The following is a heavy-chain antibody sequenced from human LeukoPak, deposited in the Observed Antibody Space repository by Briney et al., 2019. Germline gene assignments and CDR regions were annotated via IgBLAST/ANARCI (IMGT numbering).Heavy chain of an antibody. V-gene: IGHV1-46*01. CDR3: ARDGHRRYYYDSSGREHAFDI. Sequence: GASVKVSCKASGYTFTSYYMHWVRQAPGQGLEWMGIINPSGGSTSYAQKFQGRVTMTRDMSTSTAYMELRSLRSDDTAVYYCARDGHRRYYYDSSGREHAFDIWGQGTMVTVSS. CDR2: INPSGGST. CDR1: GYTFTSYY. D-gene: IGHD3-22*01. J-gene: IGHJ3*02.